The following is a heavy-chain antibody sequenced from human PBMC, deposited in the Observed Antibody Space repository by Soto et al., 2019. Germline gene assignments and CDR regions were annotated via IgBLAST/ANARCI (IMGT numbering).Heavy chain of an antibody. V-gene: IGHV3-74*01. CDR3: ARVGQGAGYFDL. D-gene: IGHD1-26*01. CDR2: IKTDGSTT. CDR1: GFSFSSYW. J-gene: IGHJ2*01. Sequence: EVQLVESGGGLVQPGGSLRLSCAASGFSFSSYWMHWVRQAPGKGLVWVSRIKTDGSTTNYADSVNGRFTDSRDNAENTLYLEMTGLRTEDTAVDYCARVGQGAGYFDLWGRGTLVTVSS.